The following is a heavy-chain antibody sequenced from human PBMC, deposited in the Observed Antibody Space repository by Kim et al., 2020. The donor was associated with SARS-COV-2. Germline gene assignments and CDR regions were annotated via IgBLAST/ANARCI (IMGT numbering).Heavy chain of an antibody. D-gene: IGHD6-13*01. Sequence: SETLSLTCAVYGGSFSGYYWSWIRQPPGKGLEWIGEINHSGSTNYNPSLKSRVTISVDTSKNQFSLKLSSVTAADTAVYYCARFSSWYEGAVWGQGTLVTVSS. V-gene: IGHV4-34*01. CDR3: ARFSSWYEGAV. J-gene: IGHJ4*02. CDR2: INHSGST. CDR1: GGSFSGYY.